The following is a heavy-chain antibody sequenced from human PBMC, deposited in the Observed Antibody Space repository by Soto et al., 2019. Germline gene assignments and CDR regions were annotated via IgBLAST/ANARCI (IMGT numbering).Heavy chain of an antibody. CDR1: GVSISGYY. V-gene: IGHV4-59*01. CDR3: AKDRGLRA. Sequence: SETLSLTCSVSGVSISGYYWGWIRQPPGKGLEWIGYIYYSGSANYNPSLKSRVTMSVDTSKNQFSLTLRSVTAADTAVYYCAKDRGLRAWGQGTLVTVSS. J-gene: IGHJ5*02. CDR2: IYYSGSA.